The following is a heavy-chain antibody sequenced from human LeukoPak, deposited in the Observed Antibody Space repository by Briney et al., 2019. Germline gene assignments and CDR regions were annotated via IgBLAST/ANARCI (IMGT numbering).Heavy chain of an antibody. CDR1: GFTFDDYG. CDR3: VKDGSGSYYTYYFDY. V-gene: IGHV3-64D*06. J-gene: IGHJ4*02. Sequence: PGGSLRLSCAASGFTFDDYGMSWVRQAPGKGLEYVSAISSNGGSTYYADSVKGRFTISRDNSKNTLYLQMSSLRAEDTAVYYCVKDGSGSYYTYYFDYWGQGTLVTVSS. D-gene: IGHD3-10*01. CDR2: ISSNGGST.